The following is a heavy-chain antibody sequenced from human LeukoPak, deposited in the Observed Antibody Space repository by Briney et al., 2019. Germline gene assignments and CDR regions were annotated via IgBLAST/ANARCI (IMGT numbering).Heavy chain of an antibody. D-gene: IGHD3-16*02. CDR2: ISAYNGNT. CDR3: ARDAEYRYRYYFDY. Sequence: GASVKVSCKASGYTFTSYGISWVRQAPGQGLEWMGWISAYNGNTNYAQKLQGRVTMTTDTSTSTAYMELRSLRSDDTAVYYCARDAEYRYRYYFDYWGQGTLVTVSS. J-gene: IGHJ4*02. V-gene: IGHV1-18*01. CDR1: GYTFTSYG.